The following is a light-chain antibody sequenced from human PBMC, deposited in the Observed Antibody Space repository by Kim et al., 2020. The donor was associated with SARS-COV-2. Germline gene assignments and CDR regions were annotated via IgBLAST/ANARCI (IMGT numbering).Light chain of an antibody. CDR2: DAS. Sequence: LSPGETATLSCRASQYIGDWLAWYQQRPGQAPRLLICDASNRAPGIPARVSGSGSGTDFTLTIRSLEPEDLGVYYCQQRRDWPLTFGGGTKVDIK. CDR1: QYIGDW. V-gene: IGKV3-11*01. CDR3: QQRRDWPLT. J-gene: IGKJ4*01.